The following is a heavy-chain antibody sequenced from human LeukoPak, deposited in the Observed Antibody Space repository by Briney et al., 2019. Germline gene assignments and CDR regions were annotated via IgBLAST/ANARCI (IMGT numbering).Heavy chain of an antibody. D-gene: IGHD1-26*01. J-gene: IGHJ3*02. V-gene: IGHV3-21*04. Sequence: PGGSLRLSCAASGFTFSSYSMNWVRQAPGKGLEWVSSISSSSSYIYYADSVKGRFTISRDNAKNSLYLQMNSLRAEDTAVYHCAAQWELLRAFDIWGQGTMVTVSS. CDR1: GFTFSSYS. CDR3: AAQWELLRAFDI. CDR2: ISSSSSYI.